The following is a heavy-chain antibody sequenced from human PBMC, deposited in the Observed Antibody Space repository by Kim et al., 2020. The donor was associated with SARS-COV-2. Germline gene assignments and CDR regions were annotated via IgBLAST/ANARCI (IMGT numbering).Heavy chain of an antibody. V-gene: IGHV4-39*01. CDR2: IYYSGST. CDR3: ARQRVVRWNYYYYGMDV. Sequence: SETLSLTCTVSGGSISSSSYYWGWIRQPPGKGLEWIGSIYYSGSTYYNPSLKSRVTISVDTSKNQFSLKLSSVTAADTAVYYCARQRVVRWNYYYYGMDVWGQGTTVTVSS. J-gene: IGHJ6*02. CDR1: GGSISSSSYY. D-gene: IGHD3-3*01.